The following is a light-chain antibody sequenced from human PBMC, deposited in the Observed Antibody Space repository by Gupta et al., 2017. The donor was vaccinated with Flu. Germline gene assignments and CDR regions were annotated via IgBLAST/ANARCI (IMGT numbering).Light chain of an antibody. CDR2: TYN. V-gene: IGLV1-44*01. Sequence: QSVLTQPPSASGTPGQRVIISCSGSNSNIGSNTVTWYQQLPGTAPKLLIYTYNQRPSGVPDRFSASKSGTSASLAISGLQSDDEADYYCAAWDDSRNGWVFGGGTKLTVL. CDR1: NSNIGSNT. J-gene: IGLJ3*02. CDR3: AAWDDSRNGWV.